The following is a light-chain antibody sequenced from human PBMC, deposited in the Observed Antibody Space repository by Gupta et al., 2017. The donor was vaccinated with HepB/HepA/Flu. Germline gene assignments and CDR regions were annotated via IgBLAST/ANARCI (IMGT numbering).Light chain of an antibody. V-gene: IGKV3-15*01. CDR1: QSVSSN. J-gene: IGKJ1*01. Sequence: EIVMTQSPVTLSVSPGERATLSCRASQSVSSNLAWYQQKPGQAPRLLIYGASTRATGIPARFSGSGSGKELTLTISSRQSEEFASYYCQQYNNWPPWTFGQGTKVEIK. CDR2: GAS. CDR3: QQYNNWPPWT.